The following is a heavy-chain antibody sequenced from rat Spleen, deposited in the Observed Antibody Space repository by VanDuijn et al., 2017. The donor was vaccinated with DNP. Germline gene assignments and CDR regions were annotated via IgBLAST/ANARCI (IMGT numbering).Heavy chain of an antibody. CDR3: SRETGIIPLES. J-gene: IGHJ2*01. Sequence: QVQLKESGPGLVQPSQTLSLTCTVSGFSLTSYGVSWVRQPPGKGLEWIAAISSGGSTYFNSGLNSRLSISRDTSKSQVFLRMNSLQSEDTAFYFCSRETGIIPLESWGLGVMVTVSS. V-gene: IGHV2S12*01. CDR1: GFSLTSYG. D-gene: IGHD1-4*01. CDR2: ISSGGST.